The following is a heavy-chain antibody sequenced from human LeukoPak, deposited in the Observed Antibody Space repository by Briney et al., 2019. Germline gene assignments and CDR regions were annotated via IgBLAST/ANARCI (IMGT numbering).Heavy chain of an antibody. CDR3: ARDDCSSTSCSPPLDY. CDR1: GYTFTSYG. D-gene: IGHD2-2*01. Sequence: ASVKVSCKASGYTFTSYGISWVRQAPGQGLEWMGWISAYNGNTNYAQKPQGRVTMTTDTSTSTAYMELRSLRSDDTAVYYCARDDCSSTSCSPPLDYWGQGTLVTVSS. V-gene: IGHV1-18*01. CDR2: ISAYNGNT. J-gene: IGHJ4*02.